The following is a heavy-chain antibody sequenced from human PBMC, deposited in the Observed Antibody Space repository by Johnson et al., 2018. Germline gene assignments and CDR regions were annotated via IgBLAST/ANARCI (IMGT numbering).Heavy chain of an antibody. Sequence: QVQLVQSGGGVVQPGRSLRLSCAASGFTFSSYGMHWVRQAPGKGLEWVAVISYDGSNKYYADSVKGRFTISRDNSKNTLYLQMNSLRAEDTAVYYCAGATVVTSEYFQHGGQGTLVTVSS. CDR1: GFTFSSYG. V-gene: IGHV3-30*03. CDR2: ISYDGSNK. J-gene: IGHJ1*01. CDR3: AGATVVTSEYFQH. D-gene: IGHD2-21*02.